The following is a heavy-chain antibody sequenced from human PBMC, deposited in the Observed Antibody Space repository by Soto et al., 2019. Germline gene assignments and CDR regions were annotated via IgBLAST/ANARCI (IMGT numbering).Heavy chain of an antibody. CDR2: ISYDGSNK. D-gene: IGHD6-19*01. V-gene: IGHV3-30*18. CDR1: GFTFSSYG. CDR3: AKEDSSGWRYYFDY. J-gene: IGHJ4*02. Sequence: TGGSLRLSCAASGFTFSSYGMHWVRQAPGKGLEWVAVISYDGSNKYYADSVKGRFTISRDNSKNTLYLQMNSLRAEDTAVYYCAKEDSSGWRYYFDYWGQGT.